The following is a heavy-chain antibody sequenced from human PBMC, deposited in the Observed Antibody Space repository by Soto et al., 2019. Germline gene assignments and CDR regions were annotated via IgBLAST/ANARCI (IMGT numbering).Heavy chain of an antibody. CDR2: IYWNEDK. D-gene: IGHD1-1*01. CDR3: AHRHQQQLARSYSWFDP. J-gene: IGHJ5*02. Sequence: QITLKESGPTLVKPTQTLTLTCTFSGFSLSTRAVGVGWIRQPPGKALEWLAVIYWNEDKSYRPSLNSRLTITKDTSNSQMVRTMTNLDPVDTATYYWAHRHQQQLARSYSWFDPLGQGTPVTVSS. CDR1: GFSLSTRAVG. V-gene: IGHV2-5*01.